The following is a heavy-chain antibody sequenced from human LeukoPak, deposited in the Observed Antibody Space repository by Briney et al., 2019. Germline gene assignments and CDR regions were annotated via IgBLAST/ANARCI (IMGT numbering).Heavy chain of an antibody. CDR1: GGSISSYY. D-gene: IGHD3-10*01. Sequence: SETLSLTCTVSGGSISSYYWSWIRQPPGKGLEWIGYIYYSGSTNYNPSLKSRATISVDMSRKHFFLDLISVTAADTAVYYCARAVHYSGTSDQYTGGWYYFDFWGQGTRVTVSS. CDR2: IYYSGST. V-gene: IGHV4-59*01. J-gene: IGHJ4*02. CDR3: ARAVHYSGTSDQYTGGWYYFDF.